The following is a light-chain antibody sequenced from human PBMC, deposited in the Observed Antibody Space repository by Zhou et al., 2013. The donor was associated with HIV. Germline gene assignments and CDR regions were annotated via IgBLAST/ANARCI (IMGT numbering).Light chain of an antibody. CDR2: DAS. Sequence: EIVMTQSPATLSVSPGERATLSCRASQNIDNNLAWYQQKPGQAPRLVISDASTRATGIPARFSGSGSGTELTLTISSLQSEDFAVYYCQQFXKWPLTFGGGTKVEIK. J-gene: IGKJ4*01. V-gene: IGKV3-15*01. CDR3: QQFXKWPLT. CDR1: QNIDNN.